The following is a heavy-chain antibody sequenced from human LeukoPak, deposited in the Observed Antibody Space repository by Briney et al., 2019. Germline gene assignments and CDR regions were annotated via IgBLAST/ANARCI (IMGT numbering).Heavy chain of an antibody. CDR1: GFPFSSYW. V-gene: IGHV3-74*01. Sequence: GGSLRLSCAASGFPFSSYWMHWVRQAPGKGLVWVSCISGDGSSTTYADSGKGRFTISRVKDKSTLFLQMNSLRAEDTAVYYCARDDGGYRKFDYWGQGTLVTVSS. CDR3: ARDDGGYRKFDY. CDR2: ISGDGSST. J-gene: IGHJ4*02. D-gene: IGHD4-17*01.